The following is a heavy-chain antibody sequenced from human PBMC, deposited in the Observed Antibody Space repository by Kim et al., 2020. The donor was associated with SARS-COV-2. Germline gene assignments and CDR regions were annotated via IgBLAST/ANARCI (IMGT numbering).Heavy chain of an antibody. D-gene: IGHD2-15*01. J-gene: IGHJ4*02. Sequence: GGSLRLSCAASGFTFSSHAMSWVRQAPGKGLEWVAGISSNGGSTYYGDSVKGRFTISRDNSKNTLYLQMNSLRADDTAVYYCAKARSYCSGISCYVGDYWGQGTLVTVSS. V-gene: IGHV3-23*01. CDR1: GFTFSSHA. CDR2: ISSNGGST. CDR3: AKARSYCSGISCYVGDY.